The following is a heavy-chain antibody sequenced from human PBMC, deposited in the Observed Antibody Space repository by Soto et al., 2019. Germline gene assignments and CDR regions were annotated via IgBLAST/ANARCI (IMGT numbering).Heavy chain of an antibody. J-gene: IGHJ4*02. Sequence: VASVKVSCKASGGTFSSYAISWVRQAPGQGLEWMGGIIPIFGTANYAQKFQGRVTITADESTSTAYMELSSLRSEDTAVYYCARQVFGVGADDVDYWGQGTLVTVSS. V-gene: IGHV1-69*13. D-gene: IGHD3-3*01. CDR2: IIPIFGTA. CDR3: ARQVFGVGADDVDY. CDR1: GGTFSSYA.